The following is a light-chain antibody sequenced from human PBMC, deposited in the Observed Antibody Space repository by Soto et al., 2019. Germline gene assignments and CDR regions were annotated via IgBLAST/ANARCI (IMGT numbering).Light chain of an antibody. Sequence: QSVLTQPPSASGTPGRRLTISCSGSISNIGINSVSWYQKVPGTAPKLLIHSSQQRPSGVPDRFSGSKSGSSASLAISELKSEDEGDYYCASWDDSLNGPVFGGGTKLTVL. CDR2: SSQ. CDR1: ISNIGINS. V-gene: IGLV1-44*01. CDR3: ASWDDSLNGPV. J-gene: IGLJ2*01.